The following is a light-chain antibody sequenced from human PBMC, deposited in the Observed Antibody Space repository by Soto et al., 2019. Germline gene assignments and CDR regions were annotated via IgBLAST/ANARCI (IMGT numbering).Light chain of an antibody. CDR3: QQYNNWPYT. Sequence: EIVMTQSPATLSVSPGERATLSCRASQSVSSNLAWYQQKPGQAPRLLIYGESTRATGIPARFSGSGSGTEFTLTISSLQSGDFAVYYCQQYNNWPYTFGQGTKLDIK. CDR2: GES. CDR1: QSVSSN. V-gene: IGKV3-15*01. J-gene: IGKJ2*01.